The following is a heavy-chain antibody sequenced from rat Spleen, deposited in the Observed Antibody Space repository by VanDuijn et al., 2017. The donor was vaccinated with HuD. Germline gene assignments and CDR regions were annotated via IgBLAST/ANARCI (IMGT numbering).Heavy chain of an antibody. CDR3: ARWIRGLDY. V-gene: IGHV5-7*01. CDR2: ISYDGSST. J-gene: IGHJ2*01. Sequence: EVQLVESGGGLVQPGRSLKLSCAASGFTFSDYNMAWVRQAPKKGLEWVATISYDGSSTYYRDSVKGRFTISRDNAKSTLYLQMDSLRSEDTATYYCARWIRGLDYWGQGVMVTVSS. CDR1: GFTFSDYN. D-gene: IGHD4-3*01.